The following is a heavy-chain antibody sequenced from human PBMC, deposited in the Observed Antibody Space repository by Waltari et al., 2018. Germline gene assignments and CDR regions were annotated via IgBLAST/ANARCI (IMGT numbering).Heavy chain of an antibody. CDR1: GYSFTGTL. Sequence: QVQLVQSGAELREPGASVKVSCKASGYSFTGTLIHWVRQAPGQGLEWVGWINPGSGITNYAQKFQGRVTMTRDTSISTAYVELSSLRIDDTAAYYCATKGVVLPATFDYWGQGTLVTVSS. V-gene: IGHV1-2*02. D-gene: IGHD2-15*01. J-gene: IGHJ4*02. CDR3: ATKGVVLPATFDY. CDR2: INPGSGIT.